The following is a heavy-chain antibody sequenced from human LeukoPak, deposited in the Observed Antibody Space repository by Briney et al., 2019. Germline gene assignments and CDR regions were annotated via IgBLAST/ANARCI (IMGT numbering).Heavy chain of an antibody. J-gene: IGHJ4*02. D-gene: IGHD5-18*01. Sequence: ASVKVSCKASGYTFTGYYMHWVRRAPGQGLEWMGWINPNSGGTNYAQKFQGRVTMTRDTSISTAYMELSRLRSDDTAVYYCARPGRYSYAPLVDGEFDYWGQGTLVTVSS. V-gene: IGHV1-2*02. CDR2: INPNSGGT. CDR1: GYTFTGYY. CDR3: ARPGRYSYAPLVDGEFDY.